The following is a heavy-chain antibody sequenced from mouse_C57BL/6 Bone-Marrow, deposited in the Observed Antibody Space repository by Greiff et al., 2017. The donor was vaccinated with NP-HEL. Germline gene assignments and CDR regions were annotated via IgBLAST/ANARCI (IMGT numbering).Heavy chain of an antibody. Sequence: VQLQQSGPELVKPGASVKIPCKASGYTFTDYNMDWVKQSHGKSLEWIGDINPNNGGTIYNQKFKGKATLTVDKSSSTAYRELRSLTSEDTAVYYCARYYYGSRHWYFDVWGTGTTVTVSS. CDR2: INPNNGGT. J-gene: IGHJ1*03. V-gene: IGHV1-18*01. D-gene: IGHD1-1*01. CDR1: GYTFTDYN. CDR3: ARYYYGSRHWYFDV.